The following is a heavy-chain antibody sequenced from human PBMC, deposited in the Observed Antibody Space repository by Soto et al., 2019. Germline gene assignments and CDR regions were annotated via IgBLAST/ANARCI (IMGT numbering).Heavy chain of an antibody. CDR3: TRVVAGLDY. CDR1: GYSITSGYY. CDR2: FYYGGST. V-gene: IGHV4-38-2*01. D-gene: IGHD6-19*01. J-gene: IGHJ4*02. Sequence: SETLSLTCDGSGYSITSGYYWGWVRQPPGKGLEWIGSFYYGGSTFYNPSLKSRVTISVDASKNNFSLRLTSATAADTAVYFCTRVVAGLDYWGQGILVTVSS.